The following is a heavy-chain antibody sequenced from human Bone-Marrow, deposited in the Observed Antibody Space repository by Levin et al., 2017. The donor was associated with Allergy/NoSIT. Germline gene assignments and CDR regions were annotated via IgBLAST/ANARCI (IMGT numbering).Heavy chain of an antibody. D-gene: IGHD3-9*01. J-gene: IGHJ2*01. CDR3: RRTPTSPGFQNWYFDV. V-gene: IGHV3-23*01. CDR1: GFTFSDYA. Sequence: GESLKISCVASGFTFSDYAMSWVRQSPGKGLDWVSSISAGSHGTYYADSVKGRFTISRDNSKNTLYLEMNSLRVDDTTVFYCRRTPTSPGFQNWYFDVWGRGTLLTISS. CDR2: ISAGSHGT.